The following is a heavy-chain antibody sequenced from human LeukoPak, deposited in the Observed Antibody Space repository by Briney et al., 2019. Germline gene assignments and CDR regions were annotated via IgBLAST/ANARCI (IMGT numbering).Heavy chain of an antibody. CDR2: ISGSGGST. D-gene: IGHD1-26*01. Sequence: LPGGSLRLSCAASGFTFSSYAMSWVRQAPGKGLEWVSAISGSGGSTYYADSVKGRFTISRDNAKNSLYLQMNSLRAEDTAVYYCARDPYSGGYGDYYYYYMDLWGQGTTVTISS. CDR3: ARDPYSGGYGDYYYYYMDL. CDR1: GFTFSSYA. J-gene: IGHJ6*03. V-gene: IGHV3-23*01.